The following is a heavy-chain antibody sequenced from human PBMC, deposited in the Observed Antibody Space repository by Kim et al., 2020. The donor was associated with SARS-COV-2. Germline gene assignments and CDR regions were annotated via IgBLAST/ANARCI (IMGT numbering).Heavy chain of an antibody. CDR1: GGSISSSSYY. D-gene: IGHD2-21*02. CDR3: ARHQVLTRIVVVTAIPDWFDP. V-gene: IGHV4-39*01. CDR2: IYYSGST. J-gene: IGHJ5*02. Sequence: SETLSLTCTVSGGSISSSSYYWGWIRQPPGKGLEWIGSIYYSGSTYYNPSLKSRVTISVDTSKNQFSLKLSSVTAADTAVYYCARHQVLTRIVVVTAIPDWFDPWGQGTLVTVSS.